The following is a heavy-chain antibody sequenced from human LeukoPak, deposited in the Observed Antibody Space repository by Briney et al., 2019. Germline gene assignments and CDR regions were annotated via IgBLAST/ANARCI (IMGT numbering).Heavy chain of an antibody. CDR1: GGSTTSNY. CDR3: ARGRFYVFDI. CDR2: IYYTGST. V-gene: IGHV4-59*12. Sequence: SETLTLTCTVSGGSTTSNYWSWIRQPPGKGLEYIGYIYYTGSTNYNPSLKSRVTISVDTSKNQFSLKLTSVTAADTALYFCARGRFYVFDIWGQGTLVTVSS. J-gene: IGHJ3*02. D-gene: IGHD2/OR15-2a*01.